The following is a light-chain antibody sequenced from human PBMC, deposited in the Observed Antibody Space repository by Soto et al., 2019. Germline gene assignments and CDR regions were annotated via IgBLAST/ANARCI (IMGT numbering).Light chain of an antibody. J-gene: IGKJ1*01. V-gene: IGKV1-39*01. CDR2: AAS. CDR1: QSISNH. CDR3: QQSYSSPPT. Sequence: DIQMTQSPSSLSASVEDRVIITCRASQSISNHLNWYQQKPGKAPKLLIFAASSLQSGVPSRFSGSRSGPDFTLTIRSLQPEAFATYYCQQSYSSPPTFGQGTTVDIK.